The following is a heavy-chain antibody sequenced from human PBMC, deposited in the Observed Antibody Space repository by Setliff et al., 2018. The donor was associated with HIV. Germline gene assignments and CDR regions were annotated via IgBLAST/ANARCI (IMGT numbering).Heavy chain of an antibody. CDR3: TRHAGREYQLPHTYYYYIDV. Sequence: SETLSLTCSVTGAPTSRDNYFWRWIRQPPGKGLEWIGYINSSGRNNYNPSLKSRATISLDTSKNQFSLKLTSVTAADTAVYYGTRHAGREYQLPHTYYYYIDVWCKGTTVTVSS. D-gene: IGHD2-2*01. V-gene: IGHV4-59*08. CDR2: INSSGRN. J-gene: IGHJ6*03. CDR1: GAPTSRDNYF.